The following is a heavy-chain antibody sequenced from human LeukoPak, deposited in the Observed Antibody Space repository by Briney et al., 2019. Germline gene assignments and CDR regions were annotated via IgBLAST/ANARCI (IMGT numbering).Heavy chain of an antibody. D-gene: IGHD3-22*01. CDR3: ARGAHDSSGYYYEFVFYFDY. CDR2: IYTSGNT. Sequence: SETLSLTCTVSGGSISSGSYYWSWIRQPPGKGLEWIGRIYTSGNTNYNPSLKTRVTISVDTSNNQFSLKLSSVTAADTAVYYCARGAHDSSGYYYEFVFYFDYWGQGTLVTVSS. V-gene: IGHV4-61*02. J-gene: IGHJ4*02. CDR1: GGSISSGSYY.